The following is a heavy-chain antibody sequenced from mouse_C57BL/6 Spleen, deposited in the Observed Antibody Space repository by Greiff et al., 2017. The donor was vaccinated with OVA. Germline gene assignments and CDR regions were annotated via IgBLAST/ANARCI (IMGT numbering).Heavy chain of an antibody. J-gene: IGHJ4*01. D-gene: IGHD2-4*01. CDR2: IYTGDGDT. CDR3: ARGGLRQAMDY. V-gene: IGHV1-82*01. CDR1: GYAFSSYW. Sequence: QVQLQQSGPELVKPGASVKISCQASGYAFSSYWMNWVKQRPGKGREWIGRIYTGDGDTNYNGKFKGKATLTADTSASTAYMQLSSLTSEDSAVYFCARGGLRQAMDYWGQGTSVTVSS.